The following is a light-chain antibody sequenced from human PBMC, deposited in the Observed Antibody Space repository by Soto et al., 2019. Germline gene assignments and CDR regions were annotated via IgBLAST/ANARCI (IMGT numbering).Light chain of an antibody. Sequence: DTQVTQSPSSVSASVGDRVTITCRASQGINSWLVWYQQKPGKAPKLLIHTASSLQSGVPSRFSGSGSGTDFTLTISSLQPEDFATYYCQQANSFPWTFGQGTKVDIK. CDR3: QQANSFPWT. CDR1: QGINSW. CDR2: TAS. V-gene: IGKV1-12*01. J-gene: IGKJ1*01.